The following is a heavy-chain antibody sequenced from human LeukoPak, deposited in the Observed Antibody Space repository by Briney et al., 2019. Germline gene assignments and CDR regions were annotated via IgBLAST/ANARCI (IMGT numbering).Heavy chain of an antibody. CDR3: ARYTDHYYFGY. CDR2: IYPGDSDT. D-gene: IGHD1-1*01. J-gene: IGHJ4*02. V-gene: IGHV5-51*01. CDR1: GYSFTSSW. Sequence: GESLKISCKGSGYSFTSSWIGWVRQMPGKGLEWMGIIYPGDSDTRYRPSFQGQVTISADKSISTAYLQWSSLNTSDTAMYYCARYTDHYYFGYWGQGTLVTVSS.